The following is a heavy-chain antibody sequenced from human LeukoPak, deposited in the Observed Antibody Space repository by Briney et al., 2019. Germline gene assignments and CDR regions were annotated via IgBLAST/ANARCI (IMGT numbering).Heavy chain of an antibody. CDR1: GFTFSSYE. CDR3: ARDGPLAMDNWFDP. CDR2: ISTSGSPI. J-gene: IGHJ5*02. Sequence: GGSLRLSCAASGFTFSSYEMNWVRQAPGKGLEWVSYISTSGSPIYYGNSVKGRFTISRDNSKNTLYLQMNSLRAEDTAVYYCARDGPLAMDNWFDPWGQGTLVTVSS. V-gene: IGHV3-48*03. D-gene: IGHD5-18*01.